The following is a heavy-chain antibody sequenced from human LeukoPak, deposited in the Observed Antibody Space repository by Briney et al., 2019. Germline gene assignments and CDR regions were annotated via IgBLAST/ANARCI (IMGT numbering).Heavy chain of an antibody. CDR3: ARDSLDYGSMDV. Sequence: PGGSLRLSCAASGFTFSSYSMNWVRQAPGKGLEWVSSISSSSSYIYYADSVKGRFTISRDNAKNSLYLQMNSLRAEDTAVYYCARDSLDYGSMDVWGKGTTVTVSS. CDR1: GFTFSSYS. V-gene: IGHV3-21*01. J-gene: IGHJ6*03. CDR2: ISSSSSYI. D-gene: IGHD4/OR15-4a*01.